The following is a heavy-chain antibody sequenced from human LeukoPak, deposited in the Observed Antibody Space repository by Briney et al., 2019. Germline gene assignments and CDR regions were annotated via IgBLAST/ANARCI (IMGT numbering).Heavy chain of an antibody. Sequence: GASVKVSCKASGYTFTSYGISWVRQAPGQGLEWMGWISAYNGNTNYAQKLQGRVTMTTDTSTSTAYMELRSQRSDDTAVYYCARGECSSTSCYLGSWFDPWGQGTLVTVSS. CDR3: ARGECSSTSCYLGSWFDP. V-gene: IGHV1-18*01. D-gene: IGHD2-2*01. CDR1: GYTFTSYG. CDR2: ISAYNGNT. J-gene: IGHJ5*02.